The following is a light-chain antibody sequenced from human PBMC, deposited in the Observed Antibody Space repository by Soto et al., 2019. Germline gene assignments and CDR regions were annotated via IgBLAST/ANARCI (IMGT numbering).Light chain of an antibody. Sequence: EIVLTQSPGTLSLSPGERAALSCRASQSVSRSNLAWYQQKPGQAPRLLIYAASSRATGIPDRFSGSGSGTDFTLTISRLEPEDSAVYYCQKYGSSPYTFGQGTKLEIK. J-gene: IGKJ2*01. CDR2: AAS. CDR1: QSVSRSN. V-gene: IGKV3-20*01. CDR3: QKYGSSPYT.